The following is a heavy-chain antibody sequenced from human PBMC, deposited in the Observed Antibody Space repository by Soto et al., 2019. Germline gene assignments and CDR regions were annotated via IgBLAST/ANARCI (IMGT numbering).Heavy chain of an antibody. CDR3: ARERGGATATLDYYYFYMDV. V-gene: IGHV1-2*04. Sequence: QVQLVQSGAEVKKPGASVTVSCRASGDTFTGYYMHWVRQAPGQGLEWMGWINPNSGVTKYAQKFQGWVTMTRDTSIRTVYMELSRLRSDDTAGYYCARERGGATATLDYYYFYMDVWGTGTTVTVSS. CDR1: GDTFTGYY. CDR2: INPNSGVT. J-gene: IGHJ6*03. D-gene: IGHD5-12*01.